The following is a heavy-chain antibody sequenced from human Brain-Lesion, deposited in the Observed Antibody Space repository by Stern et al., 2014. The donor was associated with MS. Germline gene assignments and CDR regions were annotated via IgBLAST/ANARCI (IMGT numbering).Heavy chain of an antibody. Sequence: QVQLQESGPGLVKPSETLSLTCTVAGGSVSSTSYAWAWIRQPPGKGLEWIGTIYYSGNTYYRPSLKRRLTISLHPSKNHSPLQLRSVTAADTAVYYCAGEEDIRYCSGGSCTGNWFDPWGQGTLVTVSS. CDR2: IYYSGNT. V-gene: IGHV4-39*02. CDR3: AGEEDIRYCSGGSCTGNWFDP. J-gene: IGHJ5*02. D-gene: IGHD2-15*01. CDR1: GGSVSSTSYA.